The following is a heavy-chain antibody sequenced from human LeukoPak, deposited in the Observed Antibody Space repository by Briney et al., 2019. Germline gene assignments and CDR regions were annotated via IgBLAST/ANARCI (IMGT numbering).Heavy chain of an antibody. CDR2: IKQDGSEK. CDR1: GFTFSRYW. CDR3: ARGYSGSDY. J-gene: IGHJ4*02. Sequence: PGGSLRLSCAASGFTFSRYWMNWVRQAPGKGLEWVAHIKQDGSEKYYVDSVKGRFTISRDNAKNSLYLQMNSLRAEDTAVYYCARGYSGSDYWGQGTQVTVSS. V-gene: IGHV3-7*04. D-gene: IGHD4-11*01.